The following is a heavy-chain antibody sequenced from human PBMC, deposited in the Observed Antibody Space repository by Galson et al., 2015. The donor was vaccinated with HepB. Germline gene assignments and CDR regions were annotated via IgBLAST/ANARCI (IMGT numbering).Heavy chain of an antibody. D-gene: IGHD3-10*01. J-gene: IGHJ6*02. V-gene: IGHV1-69*04. CDR1: GGTFSSYT. CDR2: IIPILGIA. Sequence: SVKVSCKASGGTFSSYTISWVRQAPGQGLEWMGRIIPILGIANYAQKFQGRVTITADKSTSTAYMELSSLRSEDTAVYYCARDNRFGESIHYYYGMDVWGQGTTVTVSS. CDR3: ARDNRFGESIHYYYGMDV.